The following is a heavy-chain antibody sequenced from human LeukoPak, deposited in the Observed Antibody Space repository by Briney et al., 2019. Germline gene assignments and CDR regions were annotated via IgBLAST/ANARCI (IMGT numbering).Heavy chain of an antibody. CDR3: AKDPKAMAGNNYYGMDA. Sequence: GGSLRLSCVASGFSFSGYGMHWVRQAPGKGLEWVAVISSDGSNKYYADSVKGRFAISRDNSKNTLYLQMNSLRAEDTAVYYCAKDPKAMAGNNYYGMDAWGQGTTVTVSS. V-gene: IGHV3-30*18. J-gene: IGHJ6*02. D-gene: IGHD6-19*01. CDR2: ISSDGSNK. CDR1: GFSFSGYG.